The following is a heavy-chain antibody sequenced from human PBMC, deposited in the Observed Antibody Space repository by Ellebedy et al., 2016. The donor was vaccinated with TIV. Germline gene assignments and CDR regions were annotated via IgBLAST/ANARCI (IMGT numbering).Heavy chain of an antibody. CDR2: ISRSSTLV. CDR1: GFTFSTYG. V-gene: IGHV3-48*02. D-gene: IGHD3-10*01. J-gene: IGHJ4*02. Sequence: GESLKISCAASGFTFSTYGMSWVRQAPGKGLEWISYISRSSTLVYYADSVKGRFSISRDNARNSLYLQMNSLRDDDTAVYYCASSFGSGSSYYYFDYWGQGTLVTVSS. CDR3: ASSFGSGSSYYYFDY.